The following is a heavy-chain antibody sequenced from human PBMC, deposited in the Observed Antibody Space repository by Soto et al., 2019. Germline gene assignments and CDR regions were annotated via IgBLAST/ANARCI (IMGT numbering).Heavy chain of an antibody. CDR1: GASVTSSHY. V-gene: IGHV4-39*01. J-gene: IGHJ4*02. D-gene: IGHD1-20*01. CDR3: ARHYNTGAFFDY. Sequence: QLQLQESGPGLVKSSETLSLTCSVSGASVTSSHYWGWIRQPPGKGLEWIGSVSYSGGPYYSPSFKSRITIFVATSNNQFSLRVRSVTATDTAVYFCARHYNTGAFFDYWGQGKVVTVSS. CDR2: VSYSGGP.